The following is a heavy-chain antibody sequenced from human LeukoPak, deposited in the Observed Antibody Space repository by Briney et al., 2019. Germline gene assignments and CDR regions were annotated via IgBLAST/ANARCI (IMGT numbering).Heavy chain of an antibody. Sequence: PSETLSLTCAVYGGSFSGYYWSWIRQPPGKGLEWIGEINHSGSTNYNPSLKSRVTISVDTSKNQFSLKLSSVTAADTAVYYCARHSWSSGWYGSRVLDYWGQGTLVTVSS. CDR3: ARHSWSSGWYGSRVLDY. V-gene: IGHV4-34*01. J-gene: IGHJ4*02. D-gene: IGHD6-19*01. CDR2: INHSGST. CDR1: GGSFSGYY.